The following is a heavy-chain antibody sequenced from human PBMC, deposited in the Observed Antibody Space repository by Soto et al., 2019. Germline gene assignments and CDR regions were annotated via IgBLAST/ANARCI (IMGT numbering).Heavy chain of an antibody. CDR3: AREGGRYCTGGSCQVDY. CDR2: IYYSGNT. D-gene: IGHD2-15*01. Sequence: QLQLQESGPGLVKPSETLSLTCTVSGGSISSSSYYWGWIRQPPGKGLEWIGSIYYSGNTYYTPSVKRRVTISVDTSKNQFALKLSSVTAADTAVYYCAREGGRYCTGGSCQVDYWGQGTLVTVSS. CDR1: GGSISSSSYY. V-gene: IGHV4-39*02. J-gene: IGHJ4*02.